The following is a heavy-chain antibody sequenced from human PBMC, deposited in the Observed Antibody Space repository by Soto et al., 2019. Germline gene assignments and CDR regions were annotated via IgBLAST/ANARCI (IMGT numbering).Heavy chain of an antibody. V-gene: IGHV3-30-3*01. CDR1: GFTFSSYA. Sequence: QVQLVESGGGVVQPGRSLRLSCAASGFTFSSYAMHWFRQAPGKGLEWVAVISYDGSNKYYADSVKGRFTISRDNSKNTLYLQMNSLRAEDTAVYYCARDGAAGSRYYYCGMDVWGQGTTVTVSS. J-gene: IGHJ6*02. D-gene: IGHD6-13*01. CDR2: ISYDGSNK. CDR3: ARDGAAGSRYYYCGMDV.